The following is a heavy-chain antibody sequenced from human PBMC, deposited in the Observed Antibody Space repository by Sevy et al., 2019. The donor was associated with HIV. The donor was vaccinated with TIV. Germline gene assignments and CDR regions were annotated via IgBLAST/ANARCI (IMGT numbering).Heavy chain of an antibody. J-gene: IGHJ4*02. CDR2: IYTSGST. CDR3: ARGSGDCSSTSCYEGVFDY. CDR1: GGSISSGSYY. Sequence: SETLSLTCTVSGGSISSGSYYWSWIRQPAGKGLEWIGRIYTSGSTNYNPSLKSRVTISVDTSKNQFSLKLSSVTAADTAVYYCARGSGDCSSTSCYEGVFDYWGQGTLVTVSS. V-gene: IGHV4-61*02. D-gene: IGHD2-2*01.